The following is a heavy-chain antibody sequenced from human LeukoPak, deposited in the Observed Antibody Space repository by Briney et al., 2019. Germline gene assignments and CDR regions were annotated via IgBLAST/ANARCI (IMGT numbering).Heavy chain of an antibody. D-gene: IGHD4-23*01. CDR2: MKEDGGEI. J-gene: IGHJ5*02. CDR3: ARDRGYSTFDN. Sequence: GGSLRLSCAASGFTFSTYFMSWVRQAPGKGLEWVANMKEDGGEINYVDSVKGRFTISRDNAKNSLYLHMNSLRVDDTAVYYCARDRGYSTFDNWGQGTLVTVSS. V-gene: IGHV3-7*01. CDR1: GFTFSTYF.